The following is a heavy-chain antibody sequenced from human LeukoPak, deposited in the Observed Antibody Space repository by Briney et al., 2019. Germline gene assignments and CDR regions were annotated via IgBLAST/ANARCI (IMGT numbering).Heavy chain of an antibody. CDR1: GFTFSSYG. V-gene: IGHV3-21*01. Sequence: GGSLRLSCAASGFTFSSYGMHWVRQAPGKGLEWVSIISSGSSAIFSADALKGRFTISRDGAKNLLYLDMNSLRAEDTAVYYCARGHTAVTRHFDFWGQGTLVTVSS. CDR3: ARGHTAVTRHFDF. CDR2: ISSGSSAI. J-gene: IGHJ4*02. D-gene: IGHD4-17*01.